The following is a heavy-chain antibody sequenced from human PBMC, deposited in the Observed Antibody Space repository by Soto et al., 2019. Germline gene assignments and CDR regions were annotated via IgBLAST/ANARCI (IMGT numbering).Heavy chain of an antibody. J-gene: IGHJ4*02. CDR3: ARGSPSKGSGVLDY. V-gene: IGHV1-18*04. Sequence: ASVKVSCKASGYTFTSYGISWVRQALGQGLEWMGWISAYNGNTNYAQKLQGRVTMTTDTSTSTAYMELRSLRSDDTAVYYCARGSPSKGSGVLDYWGQGTLVTVSS. CDR2: ISAYNGNT. CDR1: GYTFTSYG. D-gene: IGHD3-3*01.